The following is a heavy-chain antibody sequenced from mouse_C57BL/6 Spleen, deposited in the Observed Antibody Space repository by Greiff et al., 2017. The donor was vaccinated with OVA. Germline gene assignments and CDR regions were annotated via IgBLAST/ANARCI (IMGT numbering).Heavy chain of an antibody. V-gene: IGHV1-9*01. J-gene: IGHJ1*03. CDR1: GYTFTGYW. CDR2: ILPGSGST. CDR3: AKKFYYDYVHWYFDV. D-gene: IGHD2-4*01. Sequence: QVQLQQSGAELLKPGASVKLSCKATGYTFTGYWIEWVKQRPGHGLEWIGEILPGSGSTNYNEKFKGKATFTADTSANTAYMQLSSLTTEDSAIYYCAKKFYYDYVHWYFDVWGTGTTVTVSS.